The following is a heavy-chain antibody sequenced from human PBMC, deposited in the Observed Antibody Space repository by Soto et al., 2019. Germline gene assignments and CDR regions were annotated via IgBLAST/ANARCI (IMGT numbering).Heavy chain of an antibody. V-gene: IGHV1-8*01. CDR2: MNPNSGNT. D-gene: IGHD2-15*01. CDR1: GYTFTSYD. J-gene: IGHJ5*02. Sequence: ASVKVSCKASGYTFTSYDINWVRQATGQGLEWMGWMNPNSGNTGYAQKFQGRVTMTRNTSISTAYMELSSLRSEDTAVYYCASLRYCSGGSCSMRYNWFDPWGQGTLVTVSS. CDR3: ASLRYCSGGSCSMRYNWFDP.